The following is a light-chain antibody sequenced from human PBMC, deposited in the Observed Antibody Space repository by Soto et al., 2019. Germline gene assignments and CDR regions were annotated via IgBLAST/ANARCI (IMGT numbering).Light chain of an antibody. J-gene: IGKJ1*01. CDR1: QAIRSA. Sequence: AIQLTQSPSSLSASVGDRVTITCRASQAIRSALGWYQQKPGKVPKLLIYAASTLQSGVPSRFSGSGFGTDFTLTISRLQPEDFATYYCIQDFISPLTVGQGTKVEL. V-gene: IGKV1-6*01. CDR2: AAS. CDR3: IQDFISPLT.